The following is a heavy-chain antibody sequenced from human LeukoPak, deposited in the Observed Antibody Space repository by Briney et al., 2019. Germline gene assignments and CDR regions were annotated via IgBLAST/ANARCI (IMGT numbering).Heavy chain of an antibody. CDR3: ATTWAASGAQYFQH. D-gene: IGHD2-15*01. CDR2: IYYSGST. CDR1: GGSMRSYY. J-gene: IGHJ1*01. V-gene: IGHV4-59*01. Sequence: KPSETLSLTCTVSGGSMRSYYWSWIRQPPGKGLEWIGYIYYSGSTNYNPSLKRRVSISVDTSKNQFSLNLRSVTAADTAVYYCATTWAASGAQYFQHWGQGTLVTVSS.